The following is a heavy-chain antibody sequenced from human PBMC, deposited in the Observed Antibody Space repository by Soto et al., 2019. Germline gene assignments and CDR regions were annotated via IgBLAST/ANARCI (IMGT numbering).Heavy chain of an antibody. CDR3: AREMVGATPSPVHYYYGMDV. Sequence: QVQLVQSGAEVKKPGSSVKVSCKASGGTFSSYAISWVRQAPGQGLEWMGGIIPIFGTANYAQKFQGRVTITADESTSTAHMELSSLRSEDTAVYYCAREMVGATPSPVHYYYGMDVWGQGTTVTVSS. J-gene: IGHJ6*02. V-gene: IGHV1-69*01. CDR1: GGTFSSYA. D-gene: IGHD1-26*01. CDR2: IIPIFGTA.